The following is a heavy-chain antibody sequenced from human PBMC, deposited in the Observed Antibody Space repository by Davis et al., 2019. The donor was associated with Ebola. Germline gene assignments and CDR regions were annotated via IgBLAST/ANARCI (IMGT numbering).Heavy chain of an antibody. J-gene: IGHJ6*02. CDR3: AEIYWVRYGMDV. Sequence: GGSLRLSCVASGFTFSGYAMHWVRQAPGKGLEWVAVISYDGSNKYYADPVKGRFTISRDNSQNTLSLQMNSLRAEDTAVYYCAEIYWVRYGMDVWGQGTTVTVSS. D-gene: IGHD2-8*02. CDR2: ISYDGSNK. CDR1: GFTFSGYA. V-gene: IGHV3-30*04.